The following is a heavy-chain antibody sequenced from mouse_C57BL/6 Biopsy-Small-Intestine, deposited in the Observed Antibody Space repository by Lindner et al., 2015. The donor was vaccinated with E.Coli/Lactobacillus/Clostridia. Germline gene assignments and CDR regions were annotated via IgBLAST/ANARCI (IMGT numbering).Heavy chain of an antibody. V-gene: IGHV1-81*01. J-gene: IGHJ3*01. CDR1: GGALNSNA. D-gene: IGHD1-1*01. CDR2: IIPIFRKT. Sequence: SVKVSCKTSGGALNSNAITWVRQVPGQGLEWMGGIIPIFRKTNYAQKLQGRVTITADESTNTVYMELSGLTSEDTAIYFCARERLRPNDAFDLWGQGTMVTVSS. CDR3: ARERLRPNDAFDL.